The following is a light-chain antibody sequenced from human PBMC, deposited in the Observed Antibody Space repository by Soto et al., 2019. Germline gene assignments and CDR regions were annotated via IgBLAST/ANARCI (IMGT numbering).Light chain of an antibody. CDR2: EVN. Sequence: QSALTQPPSASGTPGQSVAISCTGTSIDVGGYNYVSWYQQHPGKAPKLMIDEVNKRPSGFPDRFSGSKSGNTSSLTVAGLQDDDEADYYCSSYAGSSNVFGTGTKLTVL. J-gene: IGLJ1*01. V-gene: IGLV2-8*01. CDR1: SIDVGGYNY. CDR3: SSYAGSSNV.